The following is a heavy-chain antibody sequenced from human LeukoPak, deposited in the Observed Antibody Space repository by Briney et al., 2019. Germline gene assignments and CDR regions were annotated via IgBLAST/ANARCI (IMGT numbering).Heavy chain of an antibody. CDR2: INHSGST. D-gene: IGHD5-18*01. V-gene: IGHV4-34*01. CDR1: GGSFSGYY. J-gene: IGHJ4*02. Sequence: SETLSLTCAVYGGSFSGYYWSWIRQPPGKGLEWIGEINHSGSTNYNPSLKGRVTISVDTSKNQFSLKLSSVTAADTAVYYCARWGHSYGYYYWGQGTLVTVSS. CDR3: ARWGHSYGYYY.